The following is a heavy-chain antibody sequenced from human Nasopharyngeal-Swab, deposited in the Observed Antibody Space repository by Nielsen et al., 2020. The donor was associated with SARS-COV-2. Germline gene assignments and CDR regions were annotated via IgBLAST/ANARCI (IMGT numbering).Heavy chain of an antibody. J-gene: IGHJ4*02. D-gene: IGHD3-3*01. Sequence: ASVKVSCKASGYSFRCYGINWVRQAPGQGLEWMGWISTYSADTNFAQKFQDRLSMTTDTSTSTAYMELRNLRSDDTGVYYCARDVEEWLVLPFLSFDSWGQGTLVTVSS. V-gene: IGHV1-18*01. CDR3: ARDVEEWLVLPFLSFDS. CDR1: GYSFRCYG. CDR2: ISTYSADT.